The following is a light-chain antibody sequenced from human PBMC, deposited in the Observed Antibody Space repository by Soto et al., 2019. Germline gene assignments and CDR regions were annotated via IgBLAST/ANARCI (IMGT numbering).Light chain of an antibody. CDR3: QQYGSSRT. V-gene: IGKV3-20*01. CDR1: QSVSSSY. Sequence: EIVLTQSPGTLSLSPGERATLSCRASQSVSSSYLAWYQQKPGQAPRLLIYGASSRATGIPDRFSGSGCGTDFTLIISRLEPEDFAVYYCQQYGSSRTFGQGTKVEIK. CDR2: GAS. J-gene: IGKJ1*01.